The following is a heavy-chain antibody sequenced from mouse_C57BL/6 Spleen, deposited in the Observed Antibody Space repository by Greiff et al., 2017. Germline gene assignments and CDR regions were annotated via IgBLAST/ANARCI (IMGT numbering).Heavy chain of an antibody. D-gene: IGHD1-1*01. CDR1: GYAFSSYW. CDR2: IYPGDGDT. Sequence: VKLQQSGAELVKPGASVKISCKASGYAFSSYWMNWVKQRPGKGLEWIGQIYPGDGDTNYNGKFKGKATLTADKTSSTAYMQLSSLTSEDSAVYFCARNYYGSSYVRGYAMDYWGQGTSVTVSS. V-gene: IGHV1-80*01. CDR3: ARNYYGSSYVRGYAMDY. J-gene: IGHJ4*01.